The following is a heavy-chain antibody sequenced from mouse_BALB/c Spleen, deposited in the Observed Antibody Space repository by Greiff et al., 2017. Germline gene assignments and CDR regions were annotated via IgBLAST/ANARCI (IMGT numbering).Heavy chain of an antibody. CDR3: ITTVVATSVDY. CDR1: GYTFTDYE. Sequence: QVQLKQSGAELVRPGASVTLSCKASGYTFTDYEMHWVKQTPVHGLEWIGAIDPETGGTAYNQKFKGKATLTADKSSSTAYMELRSLTSEDSAVYYCITTVVATSVDYWGQGTTLAVSS. D-gene: IGHD1-1*01. J-gene: IGHJ2*01. CDR2: IDPETGGT. V-gene: IGHV1-15*01.